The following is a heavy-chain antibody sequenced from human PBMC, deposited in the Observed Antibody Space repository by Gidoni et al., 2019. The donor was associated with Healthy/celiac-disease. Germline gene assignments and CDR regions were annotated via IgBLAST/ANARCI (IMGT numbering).Heavy chain of an antibody. CDR3: AKSEWEPGYFDY. D-gene: IGHD1-26*01. Sequence: EVQLLESGGGLVQPGGSLRLPRAASGFTFSSYAMSWVRQATGKGLEGVSAISGSGGSTYYADSVKGRFTISRDNSKNTLYLQMNSLRAEDTAVYYCAKSEWEPGYFDYWGQGTLVTVSS. V-gene: IGHV3-23*01. J-gene: IGHJ4*02. CDR2: ISGSGGST. CDR1: GFTFSSYA.